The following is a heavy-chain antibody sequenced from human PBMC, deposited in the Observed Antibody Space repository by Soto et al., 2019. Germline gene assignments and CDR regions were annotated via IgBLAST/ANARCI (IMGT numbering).Heavy chain of an antibody. CDR1: GGSISSGDYY. CDR2: IYYSGST. D-gene: IGHD5-12*01. J-gene: IGHJ4*02. Sequence: KPSETLSLTCAVSGGSISSGDYYWSWIRQPPGKGLEWIGYIYYSGSTYYNPSLKSRVTISVDTSKNQFSLKLSSVTAADTAVYYCARELEMATSGYFDYWGQGTLVTVSS. V-gene: IGHV4-30-4*01. CDR3: ARELEMATSGYFDY.